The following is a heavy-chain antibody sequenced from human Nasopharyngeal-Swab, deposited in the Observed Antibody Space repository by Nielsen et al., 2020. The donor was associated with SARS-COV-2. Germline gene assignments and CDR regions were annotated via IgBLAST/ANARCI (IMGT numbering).Heavy chain of an antibody. CDR2: INEDGSVT. J-gene: IGHJ4*02. D-gene: IGHD4-23*01. Sequence: GESLKISCGASGFTFSDYWFHRVRQVPGKGLVWVSRINEDGSVTNYADSVKGRFMISRDNAKNTLYLQMNSLRAEDTAVYFCTRDIGGKAGYWGQGTLVTVSS. V-gene: IGHV3-74*01. CDR3: TRDIGGKAGY. CDR1: GFTFSDYW.